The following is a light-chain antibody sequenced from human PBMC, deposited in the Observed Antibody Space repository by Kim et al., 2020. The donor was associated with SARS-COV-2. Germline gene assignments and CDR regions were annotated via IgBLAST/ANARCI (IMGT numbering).Light chain of an antibody. J-gene: IGKJ4*01. CDR1: QGISNY. V-gene: IGKV1-27*01. CDR2: AAS. CDR3: QKYNSARSLT. Sequence: ASVGDRVTITCRASQGISNYLAWYQQKPGKVPKLLINAASTLQSGVPSRCSGSGSGTDFTLTISSLQPEDVATYYCQKYNSARSLTFGGGTKLEI.